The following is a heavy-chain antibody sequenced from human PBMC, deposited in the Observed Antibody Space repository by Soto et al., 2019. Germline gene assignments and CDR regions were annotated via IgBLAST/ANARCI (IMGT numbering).Heavy chain of an antibody. V-gene: IGHV1-69*02. J-gene: IGHJ4*02. CDR1: GGTFSSYT. CDR2: IIPILGIA. CDR3: ARARKKGPRSTVTTYHPYYYDY. Sequence: SVKVSCKASGGTFSSYTISWVRQAPGQGLEWMGRIIPILGIANYAQKFQGRVTITADKSTSTAYMELSSLRSEDTAVYYCARARKKGPRSTVTTYHPYYYDYWGQGTLVTVSS. D-gene: IGHD4-17*01.